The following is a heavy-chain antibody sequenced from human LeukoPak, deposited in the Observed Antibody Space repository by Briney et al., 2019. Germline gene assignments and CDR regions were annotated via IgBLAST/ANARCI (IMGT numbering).Heavy chain of an antibody. V-gene: IGHV3-20*04. CDR1: GFTFDDYG. J-gene: IGHJ4*02. D-gene: IGHD3-22*01. Sequence: GGSLRLSCAASGFTFDDYGMSWVRQAPGKGLEWVSGINWNGGSTVYADSVKGRFTISRDNAKNSLYLQMNSLRAEDTALYYCARGYNQAPYYYDSSGYYYFDYWGQGTLVTVSS. CDR2: INWNGGST. CDR3: ARGYNQAPYYYDSSGYYYFDY.